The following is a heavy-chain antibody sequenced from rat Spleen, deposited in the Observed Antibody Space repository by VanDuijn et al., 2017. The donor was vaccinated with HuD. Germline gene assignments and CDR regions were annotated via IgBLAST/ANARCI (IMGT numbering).Heavy chain of an antibody. CDR3: TGYDGSHYHNPTWFSY. Sequence: QVQLKESGPGLVQPSQTLSLTCTVSGFSLTGNNVHWVRQPPGKGLEWMGGIWGDGNTDYNSVFKSRLSISRDTSKSQVFLKLNSLQTDDTAIYFCTGYDGSHYHNPTWFSYWGQGTLVTVSS. D-gene: IGHD1-12*03. V-gene: IGHV2-1*01. CDR2: IWGDGNT. J-gene: IGHJ3*01. CDR1: GFSLTGNN.